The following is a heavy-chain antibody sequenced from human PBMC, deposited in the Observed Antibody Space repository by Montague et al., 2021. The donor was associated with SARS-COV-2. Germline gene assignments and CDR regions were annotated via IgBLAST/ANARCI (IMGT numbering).Heavy chain of an antibody. Sequence: SLRLSCAASGFTFSSYAMSRVRQAPGKGLEWVSVIYSGGTRTYYSDSVKGRFSISRDNSQNTLYLQMNSLRAEDTAVYYCAKMSYIVVLPDAMEWYGMDVWGQGTTVTVSS. J-gene: IGHJ6*02. D-gene: IGHD2-2*01. CDR2: IYSGGTRT. CDR3: AKMSYIVVLPDAMEWYGMDV. V-gene: IGHV3-23*03. CDR1: GFTFSSYA.